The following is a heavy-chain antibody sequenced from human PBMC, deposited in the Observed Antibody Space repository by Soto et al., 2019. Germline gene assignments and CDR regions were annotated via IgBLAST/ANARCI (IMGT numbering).Heavy chain of an antibody. Sequence: QPGGSLRLSCAASVFSFRSYWMYFVRQVPGKGLVWVSHINNDGSRTSYADSVRGRFTIPRDNAKKTLYLQMNTLRAEDTAVYYCANLGNYGVVTGHWGQATMVTVSS. CDR2: INNDGSRT. CDR1: VFSFRSYW. J-gene: IGHJ4*01. D-gene: IGHD3-3*01. CDR3: ANLGNYGVVTGH. V-gene: IGHV3-74*01.